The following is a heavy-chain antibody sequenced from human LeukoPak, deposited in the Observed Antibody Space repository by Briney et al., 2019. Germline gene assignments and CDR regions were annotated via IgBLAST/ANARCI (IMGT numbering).Heavy chain of an antibody. V-gene: IGHV4-4*02. J-gene: IGHJ4*02. CDR3: ARSPTKRVPEDY. CDR2: IFHSGST. Sequence: SETLSLTCTVSSGSIFNNNWWSWVRQPPGKGLEWIGQIFHSGSTSYSPSLKSRVTISMDKSKNQISLRLTSVTAADTAVYYCARSPTKRVPEDYWGQGTLVTVSS. CDR1: SGSIFNNNW. D-gene: IGHD2-2*01.